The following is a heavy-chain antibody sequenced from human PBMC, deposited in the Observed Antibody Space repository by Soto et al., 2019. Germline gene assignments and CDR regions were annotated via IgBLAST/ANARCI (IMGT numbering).Heavy chain of an antibody. CDR1: GFTVSNNY. CDR2: VFSAGST. Sequence: EVQLVESGGGLVQPGGSLTLSCAASGFTVSNNYMSWVRQAPGKGLEWVSVVFSAGSTHYADSVKGRFTISRDSSKNTLHLQMNSLRAEDTAVYYCGRDPPDYINYVPWGQGTLVTVSS. CDR3: GRDPPDYINYVP. D-gene: IGHD4-4*01. V-gene: IGHV3-66*01. J-gene: IGHJ5*02.